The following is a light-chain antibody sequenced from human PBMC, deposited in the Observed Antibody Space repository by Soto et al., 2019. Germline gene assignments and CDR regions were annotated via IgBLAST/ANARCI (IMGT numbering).Light chain of an antibody. Sequence: QSALTQPASVSASPGQSITIPCTGTSSDVGSYNLVSWFHQHPGKVPKLLIYEGTKRPSGLSDRFSGSKSGTTASLTISGLQAEDEAHYYCYSYAGENLYVFGTGTKVTVL. V-gene: IGLV2-23*01. CDR1: SSDVGSYNL. J-gene: IGLJ1*01. CDR3: YSYAGENLYV. CDR2: EGT.